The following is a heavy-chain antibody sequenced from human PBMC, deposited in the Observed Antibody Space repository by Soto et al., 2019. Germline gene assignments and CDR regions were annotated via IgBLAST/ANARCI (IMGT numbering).Heavy chain of an antibody. CDR2: IIPIFGTE. CDR1: GGTFSSYA. J-gene: IGHJ5*02. V-gene: IGHV1-69*06. CDR3: ARTTNPGYCSSTSCYTGYNWSER. D-gene: IGHD2-2*02. Sequence: EASVKVSCKASGGTFSSYAISWVRQAPGQGLEWMGGIIPIFGTENYAQKFQGRVTITADKSKSTAYMELGSLRSEDTAVYYCARTTNPGYCSSTSCYTGYNWSERWGKGNMVSVSS.